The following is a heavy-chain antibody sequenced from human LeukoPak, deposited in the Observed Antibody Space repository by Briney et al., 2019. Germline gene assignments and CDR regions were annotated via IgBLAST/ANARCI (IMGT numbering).Heavy chain of an antibody. V-gene: IGHV1-24*01. D-gene: IGHD6-6*01. CDR3: ATAHRAYSSSSFDY. J-gene: IGHJ4*02. CDR1: GYTLTELS. Sequence: ASVKVSCKVSGYTLTELSMHWVRQAPGKGLEWMGGFDPEDGETIYAQKFQGRVTMTEDTSTDTAYMELSSLRSEDTAVYYCATAHRAYSSSSFDYWGRGTLVTVSS. CDR2: FDPEDGET.